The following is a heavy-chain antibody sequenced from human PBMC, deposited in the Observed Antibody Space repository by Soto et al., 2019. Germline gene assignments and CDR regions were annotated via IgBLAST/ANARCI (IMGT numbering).Heavy chain of an antibody. CDR2: IYYSGST. CDR3: ARVRSPPITIFGVVTPGYFDY. J-gene: IGHJ4*02. V-gene: IGHV4-61*01. D-gene: IGHD3-3*01. CDR1: GGSISSSSYY. Sequence: SETLSLTCTVSGGSISSSSYYWSWIRQPPGKGLEWIGYIYYSGSTNYNPSLKSRVTISVDTSKNQFSLKLSSVTAADTAVYYCARVRSPPITIFGVVTPGYFDYWGQGTLVTVSS.